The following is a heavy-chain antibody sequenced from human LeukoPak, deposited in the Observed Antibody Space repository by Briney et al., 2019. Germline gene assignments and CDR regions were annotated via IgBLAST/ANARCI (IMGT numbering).Heavy chain of an antibody. CDR3: ARGPYRITIFGVVTNMHDAFDI. Sequence: ASVKVSCKASGYTFTSYGISWVRQAPGQGLEWMGWISAYNGNTNYAQKLQGRVTMTTDTSTSTAYMELRSLRSDDTAVYYCARGPYRITIFGVVTNMHDAFDIWGQGTMVTVSS. CDR1: GYTFTSYG. CDR2: ISAYNGNT. V-gene: IGHV1-18*01. D-gene: IGHD3-3*01. J-gene: IGHJ3*02.